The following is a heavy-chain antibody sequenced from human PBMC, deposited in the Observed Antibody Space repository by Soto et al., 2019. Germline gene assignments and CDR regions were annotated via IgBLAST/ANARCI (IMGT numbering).Heavy chain of an antibody. D-gene: IGHD3-16*01. CDR3: ASSAFGEGNSFDP. CDR2: IYDSGST. CDR1: GDSVNSGAYY. J-gene: IGHJ5*02. Sequence: QVQLQESGPGLVKPSQTLSLTCTVSGDSVNSGAYYWSWVRQHPGKGLEWIGYIYDSGSTYYNPSLKSRVTLSLDTSRNPFSLKLSSVTLADTAVYYCASSAFGEGNSFDPWGQGTLVTVSS. V-gene: IGHV4-31*03.